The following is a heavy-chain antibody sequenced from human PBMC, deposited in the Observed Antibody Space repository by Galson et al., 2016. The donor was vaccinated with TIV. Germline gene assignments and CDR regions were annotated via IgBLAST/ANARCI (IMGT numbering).Heavy chain of an antibody. V-gene: IGHV3-74*01. Sequence: SLRLSCATSGFTFSNYWMHWVRQAPGKGLVWVSRISSDGSGTSYADSVKGRFTISRDNAKNTLYLQMNSLRVEDTALYYCMRDVTSSWDYWGQGTLVTVSS. J-gene: IGHJ4*02. CDR2: ISSDGSGT. CDR1: GFTFSNYW. CDR3: MRDVTSSWDY. D-gene: IGHD6-6*01.